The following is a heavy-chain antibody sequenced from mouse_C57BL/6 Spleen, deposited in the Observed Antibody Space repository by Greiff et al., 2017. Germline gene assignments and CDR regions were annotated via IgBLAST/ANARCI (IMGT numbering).Heavy chain of an antibody. D-gene: IGHD4-1*01. V-gene: IGHV1-72*01. CDR3: ARDWDFDY. CDR2: IDPNSGGT. Sequence: VQLQQPGAELVKPGASVKLSCTASGYTFTSYWMHWVKRRPGRGLEWIGRIDPNSGGTKYTEKFKGKATLTVDKPSSSAYLQLSSLTSEDAAVYSCARDWDFDYWGQGTTLTFSS. J-gene: IGHJ2*01. CDR1: GYTFTSYW.